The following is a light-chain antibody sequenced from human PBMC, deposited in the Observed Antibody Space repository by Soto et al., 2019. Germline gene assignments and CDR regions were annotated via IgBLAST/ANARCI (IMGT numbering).Light chain of an antibody. J-gene: IGKJ4*01. CDR1: QNIGSR. CDR2: DAS. Sequence: DIQMTQSPSTLSASVGDRVAITCRASQNIGSRLAWYQQKPDEAPKLLIYDASSLESGVPFRFGGSGSGTDFTLIISSLQPDGFATYYCQQCNTPFTFGGGTKVEIK. CDR3: QQCNTPFT. V-gene: IGKV1-5*01.